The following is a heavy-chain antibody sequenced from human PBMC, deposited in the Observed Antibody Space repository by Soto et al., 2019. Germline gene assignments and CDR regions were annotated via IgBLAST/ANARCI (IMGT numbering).Heavy chain of an antibody. D-gene: IGHD1-26*01. CDR3: ARDSWSYSDRVDAFDI. V-gene: IGHV4-59*01. Sequence: NPSETLSLTCTVSGGSISSYYWSWIRQPPGKGLEWIGYIYYSGSTNYNPSLKSRVTISVDTSKNQFSLKLSSVTAADTAVYYCARDSWSYSDRVDAFDIWGQGTMVTVSS. J-gene: IGHJ3*02. CDR2: IYYSGST. CDR1: GGSISSYY.